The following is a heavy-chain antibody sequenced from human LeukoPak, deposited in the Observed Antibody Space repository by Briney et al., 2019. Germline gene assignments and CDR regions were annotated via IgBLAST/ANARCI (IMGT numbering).Heavy chain of an antibody. CDR1: GGSISSGGHY. Sequence: ASQTLSLTCTVSGGSISSGGHYWSWIRQHPGKGLEWIGYIYYSGSTYYNPSLKSRVTISVDTSKNQFSLKLSSVTAADTAVYYCARTSYSSSWYYFDYWGQGTLVTVSS. CDR3: ARTSYSSSWYYFDY. J-gene: IGHJ4*02. V-gene: IGHV4-31*03. CDR2: IYYSGST. D-gene: IGHD6-13*01.